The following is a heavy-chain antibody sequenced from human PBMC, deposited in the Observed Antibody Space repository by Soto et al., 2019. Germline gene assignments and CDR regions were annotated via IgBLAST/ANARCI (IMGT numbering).Heavy chain of an antibody. V-gene: IGHV1-2*06. CDR2: IKSNSGDT. CDR1: GYTFIGYY. CDR3: ARVGLHNWNYFDY. J-gene: IGHJ4*02. Sequence: VASVKVSCKASGYTFIGYYMHWVRQAPGQGLEWMGQIKSNSGDTKCAQNFQGRVTMTRDTSISTAYMEVHGLTSDDTAVYYCARVGLHNWNYFDYWGQGTLVTVSS. D-gene: IGHD1-20*01.